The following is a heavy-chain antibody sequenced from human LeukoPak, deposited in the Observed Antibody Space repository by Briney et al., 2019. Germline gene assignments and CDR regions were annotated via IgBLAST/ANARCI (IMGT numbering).Heavy chain of an antibody. CDR1: GFTFSSYA. J-gene: IGHJ6*04. CDR3: ARFGTTGTTQYGMDV. D-gene: IGHD1-1*01. CDR2: ISYDGSNR. V-gene: IGHV3-30*04. Sequence: GRSLRLSCAASGFTFSSYAMRWVRQAPGKGLEWVAVISYDGSNRYYADSVKGRFTISRDNSKNTLYLQMNSLRAEDTAVYYCARFGTTGTTQYGMDVWGKGTTVTVSS.